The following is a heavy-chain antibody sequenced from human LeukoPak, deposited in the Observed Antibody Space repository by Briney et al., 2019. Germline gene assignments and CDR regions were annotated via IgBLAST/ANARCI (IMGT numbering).Heavy chain of an antibody. CDR1: GGSISSSSYY. Sequence: PSETLSLTCTVSGGSISSSSYYWGWIRQPPGKGLEWMGYIYYSGSTYYNPSLKSRVTISVDTSKNQFSLKLSSVTAADTAVYYCAREVGAAGTHFDYWGQGTLVTVSS. J-gene: IGHJ4*02. V-gene: IGHV4-39*07. D-gene: IGHD6-13*01. CDR2: IYYSGST. CDR3: AREVGAAGTHFDY.